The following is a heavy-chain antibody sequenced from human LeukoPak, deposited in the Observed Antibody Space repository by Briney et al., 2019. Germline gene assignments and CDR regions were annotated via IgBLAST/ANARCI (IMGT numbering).Heavy chain of an antibody. V-gene: IGHV3-21*01. Sequence: GGSLRLSCAASGFTFSSYSMNWVRQAPGKALEWLSSISSSSSYIYYADSVKGRFTISRDNAKNSLYLQMNSLRAEDTAVYYCARDLPLVSSSISPHYGMDVWGQGTTVTVSS. J-gene: IGHJ6*02. D-gene: IGHD6-6*01. CDR1: GFTFSSYS. CDR3: ARDLPLVSSSISPHYGMDV. CDR2: ISSSSSYI.